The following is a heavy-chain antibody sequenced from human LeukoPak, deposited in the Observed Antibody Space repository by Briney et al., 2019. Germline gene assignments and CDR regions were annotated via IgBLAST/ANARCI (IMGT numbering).Heavy chain of an antibody. J-gene: IGHJ4*02. CDR2: INAYNGDT. CDR3: ARDYYDNSGYYSHTGGY. Sequence: ASVKVSCKASGYIFTVYGINWVSQAPGQGLEWMGWINAYNGDTNYAQKFQGRVTMTTDTSTSTAYMELRNLRSDDTAVYYCARDYYDNSGYYSHTGGYWGQGTLVTVSS. D-gene: IGHD3-22*01. CDR1: GYIFTVYG. V-gene: IGHV1-18*01.